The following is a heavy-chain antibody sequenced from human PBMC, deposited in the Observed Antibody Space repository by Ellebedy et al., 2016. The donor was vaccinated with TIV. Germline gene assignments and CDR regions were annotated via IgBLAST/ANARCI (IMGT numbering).Heavy chain of an antibody. J-gene: IGHJ4*02. D-gene: IGHD1-26*01. CDR1: GGSISSYY. V-gene: IGHV4-59*01. CDR2: IYYSGST. CDR3: ARAHPGPWELPHFDY. Sequence: MPGGSLRLSCTVSGGSISSYYWSWIRQPPGKGLEWIGYIYYSGSTNYNPSLKSRVTISVDTSKNQFSLKLSSVTAADTAVYYCARAHPGPWELPHFDYWGQGTLVTVSS.